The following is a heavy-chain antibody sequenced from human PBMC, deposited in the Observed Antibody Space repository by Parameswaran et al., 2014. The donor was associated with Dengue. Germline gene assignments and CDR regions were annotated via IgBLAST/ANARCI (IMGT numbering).Heavy chain of an antibody. CDR3: ARFGVADYGMDV. J-gene: IGHJ6*02. CDR2: ISSSSSYT. Sequence: VRQMPGKGLEWVSYISSSSSYTNYADSVKGRFTISRDNAKNSLYLQMNSLRAEDTAVYYCARFGVADYGMDVWGQGTTVTVSS. V-gene: IGHV3-11*06. D-gene: IGHD3-3*01.